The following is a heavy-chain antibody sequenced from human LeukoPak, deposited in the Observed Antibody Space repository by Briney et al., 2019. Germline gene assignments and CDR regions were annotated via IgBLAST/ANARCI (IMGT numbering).Heavy chain of an antibody. CDR2: INHSGST. D-gene: IGHD5-12*01. V-gene: IGHV4-34*01. CDR1: GGSFSGYY. CDR3: ARDLSGYDYGDWFDP. Sequence: PSETLSLTCAVYGGSFSGYYWSWIRQPPGKGLEWIGEINHSGSTNYNPSLKSRVTMSVDTSKNQFSLKLSSVTAADTAVYYCARDLSGYDYGDWFDPWGQGTLVTVSS. J-gene: IGHJ5*02.